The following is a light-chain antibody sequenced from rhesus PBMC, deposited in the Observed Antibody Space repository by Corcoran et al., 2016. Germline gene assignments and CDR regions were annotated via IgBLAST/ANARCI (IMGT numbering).Light chain of an antibody. CDR3: QKYSNWLT. J-gene: IGKJ4*01. Sequence: EIVLTQSPATLSLSPGERATLSYRASQSVSSSLAWYQQNPGQPPRLLIYDASNRATGIPDRFSDSGSGTDFPLTISSLEPEDVGVYFCQKYSNWLTFGGGTKVELK. CDR2: DAS. CDR1: QSVSSS. V-gene: IGKV3-35*01.